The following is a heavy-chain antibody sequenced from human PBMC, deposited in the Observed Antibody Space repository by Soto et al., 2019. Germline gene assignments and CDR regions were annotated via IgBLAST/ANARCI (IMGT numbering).Heavy chain of an antibody. V-gene: IGHV4-61*03. Sequence: SETLSLTCTVFGASVSSVTYYWIWIRQAPGKGLEWVGHIYYTGSTNYNPSLNNRVTISVDTSKNHFSLQLTSVTAADTAVYYCARGAGFSYASTWFDIWGQGTLVTVSS. CDR3: ARGAGFSYASTWFDI. J-gene: IGHJ5*02. CDR2: IYYTGST. CDR1: GASVSSVTYY. D-gene: IGHD5-18*01.